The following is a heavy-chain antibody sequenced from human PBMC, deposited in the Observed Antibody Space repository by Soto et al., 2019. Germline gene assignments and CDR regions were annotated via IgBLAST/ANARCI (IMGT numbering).Heavy chain of an antibody. J-gene: IGHJ4*02. CDR2: ISYDGSNQ. CDR3: AKALGELSPESYDH. Sequence: QVQLVESGGGVVQPGRSLRFSCAASGFTFSSYGMHWVRQAPGKGLEWVAIISYDGSNQYYADSVKGRFTISRDNSKNTLYLQMNSLGTEDTAVYYCAKALGELSPESYDHWGQGVLVTVSS. D-gene: IGHD3-16*02. CDR1: GFTFSSYG. V-gene: IGHV3-30*18.